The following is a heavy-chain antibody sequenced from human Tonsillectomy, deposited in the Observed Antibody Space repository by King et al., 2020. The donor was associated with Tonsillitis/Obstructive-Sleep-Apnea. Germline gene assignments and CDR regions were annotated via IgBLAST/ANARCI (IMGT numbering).Heavy chain of an antibody. CDR1: GGSVSSGSYY. J-gene: IGHJ5*02. Sequence: QLQESGPGLVKPSETLSLTCTVSGGSVSSGSYYCSWIRQPPGKRLEWSGYIYYSGCTHYNPSLKSRVTISVYTSKNQFSLKLSSVTAADTAVYYCARVLRFLHWFDPWGQGTLVTVSS. D-gene: IGHD3-3*01. CDR2: IYYSGCT. CDR3: ARVLRFLHWFDP. V-gene: IGHV4-61*01.